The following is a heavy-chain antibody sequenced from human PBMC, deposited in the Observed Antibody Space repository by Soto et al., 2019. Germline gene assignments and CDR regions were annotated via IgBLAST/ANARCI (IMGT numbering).Heavy chain of an antibody. CDR3: ARTTAVPNTLRSRYFFDY. V-gene: IGHV4-61*01. Sequence: QVQLQESGPGLLKPSETLSLTCSVSGGSVSDKTYYWSWIRQPPGKRLEWIGYVYYSVTTNYNPSLVSRVTISVDLSKNRFSLRLSSVTTADTALYYCARTTAVPNTLRSRYFFDYWGQGTLVTVSS. J-gene: IGHJ4*02. CDR2: VYYSVTT. D-gene: IGHD4-17*01. CDR1: GGSVSDKTYY.